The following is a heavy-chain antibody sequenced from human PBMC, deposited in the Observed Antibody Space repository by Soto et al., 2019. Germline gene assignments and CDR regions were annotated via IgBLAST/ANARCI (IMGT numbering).Heavy chain of an antibody. CDR2: ISGSGGST. CDR1: GFTFSSYA. Sequence: GGSLRLSCAASGFTFSSYAMSWVRQAPGKGLEWVSAISGSGGSTYYADSVKGRFTISRDNSKNTLYLQMNSLRAEDTAVYYCRVYSSSWFTLDYWGQGTLVTVS. CDR3: RVYSSSWFTLDY. D-gene: IGHD6-13*01. J-gene: IGHJ4*02. V-gene: IGHV3-23*01.